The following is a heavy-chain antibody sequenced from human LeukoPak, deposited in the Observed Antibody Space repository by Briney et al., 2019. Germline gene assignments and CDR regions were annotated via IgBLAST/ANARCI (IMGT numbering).Heavy chain of an antibody. CDR2: IYYSGST. CDR1: GGSISSGGYY. V-gene: IGHV4-39*01. Sequence: SETLSLTCTVSGGSISSGGYYWSWIRQPPGKGLEWIGSIYYSGSTYYNPSLKSRVTISVDTSKNQFSLKLSSVTAADTAVYYCARHAGYYYYYYMDVWGKGTTVTVSS. CDR3: ARHAGYYYYYYMDV. J-gene: IGHJ6*03.